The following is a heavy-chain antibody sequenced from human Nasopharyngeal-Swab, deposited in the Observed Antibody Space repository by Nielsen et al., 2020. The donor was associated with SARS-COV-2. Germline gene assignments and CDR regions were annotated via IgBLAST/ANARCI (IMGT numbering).Heavy chain of an antibody. CDR1: GGSISSYY. D-gene: IGHD3-3*01. V-gene: IGHV4-4*07. CDR2: IYTSGST. CDR3: ARGSRFTIFGVVPDYYYRMDV. Sequence: GSLRLSCTVSGGSISSYYWSWIRQPAGKGLEWIGRIYTSGSTNYNPSLKSRVTMSVDTSKNQFSLKLSSVTAADTAVYYCARGSRFTIFGVVPDYYYRMDVWGQGTTVTVSS. J-gene: IGHJ6*02.